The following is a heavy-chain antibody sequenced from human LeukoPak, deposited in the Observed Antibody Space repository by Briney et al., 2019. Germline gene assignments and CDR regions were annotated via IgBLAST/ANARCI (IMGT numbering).Heavy chain of an antibody. V-gene: IGHV1-3*03. CDR3: ARVVRYSSGPLTDLLPYYFDS. CDR2: INAGNGNT. Sequence: GASVKVSCKASGYTFTNYAMHWVRQAPGQRLEWMGWINAGNGNTKYSQELQGRVTISRDTSASTAYMELSSLTSEDMAVYYCARVVRYSSGPLTDLLPYYFDSWGQGTLVTVSS. J-gene: IGHJ4*02. CDR1: GYTFTNYA. D-gene: IGHD6-19*01.